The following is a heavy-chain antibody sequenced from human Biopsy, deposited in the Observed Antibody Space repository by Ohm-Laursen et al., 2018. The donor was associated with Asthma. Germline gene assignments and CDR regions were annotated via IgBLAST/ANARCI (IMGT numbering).Heavy chain of an antibody. CDR1: GGSMSSSSYY. CDR2: ISYTGSA. CDR3: ARHWDWGSFFDY. J-gene: IGHJ4*02. Sequence: PSETLSLTCIVSGGSMSSSSYYWGWIRQPPGKGPEWMGSISYTGSAYHNPSLKSRVTISVDTSKNHFSLKLSSVTAADTAVYYCARHWDWGSFFDYWGQGTPVTVSS. D-gene: IGHD7-27*01. V-gene: IGHV4-39*01.